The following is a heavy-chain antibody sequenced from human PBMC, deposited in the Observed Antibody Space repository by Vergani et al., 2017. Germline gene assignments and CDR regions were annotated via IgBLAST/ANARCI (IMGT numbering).Heavy chain of an antibody. CDR2: INNNGGST. CDR3: ARDPYGGNGKFDY. Sequence: QLLESGGGLIQPGGSLRLSCAASGFTFNSYAMTWVRQAPGKGLEWVSGINNNGGSTYYADSVKGRFTISRDNSKNTLYLQMTDLRAEDTATYYCARDPYGGNGKFDYWGQGTLVTVSS. CDR1: GFTFNSYA. J-gene: IGHJ4*02. D-gene: IGHD4-23*01. V-gene: IGHV3-23*01.